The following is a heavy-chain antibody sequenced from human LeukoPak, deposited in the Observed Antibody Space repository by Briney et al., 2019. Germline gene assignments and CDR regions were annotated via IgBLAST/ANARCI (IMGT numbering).Heavy chain of an antibody. D-gene: IGHD3-9*01. V-gene: IGHV3-48*03. CDR2: ISGSGSTI. CDR1: GFTFSNYE. J-gene: IGHJ4*02. CDR3: ARGLTYFVILTDFHERLDYFVY. Sequence: PGGSLRLSCAASGFTFSNYEMNRLRQAPGQGLDWVSYISGSGSTIYYADSVRVRFTISRDNDKKSLYLQMNSLRAEDTAGYYCARGLTYFVILTDFHERLDYFVYWGQGTLVTVSS.